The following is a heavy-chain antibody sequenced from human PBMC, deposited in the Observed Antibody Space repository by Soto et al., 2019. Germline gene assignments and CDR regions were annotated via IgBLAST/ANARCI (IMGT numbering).Heavy chain of an antibody. CDR3: ARDGNRGFDMDV. Sequence: EVQVVESGGGLVQPGGSLRLSCEGSGFTFSTYNMDWVRQAPGKGLEWVSYITNTGGTIYYADSVRGRFTISRDNAKNTLFLTMNSLRDDDTAVYYCARDGNRGFDMDVWGQGTTVTVSS. J-gene: IGHJ6*02. V-gene: IGHV3-48*02. CDR2: ITNTGGTI. CDR1: GFTFSTYN.